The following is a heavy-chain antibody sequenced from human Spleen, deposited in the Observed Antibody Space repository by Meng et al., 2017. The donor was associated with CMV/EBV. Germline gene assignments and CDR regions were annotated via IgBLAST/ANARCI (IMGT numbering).Heavy chain of an antibody. V-gene: IGHV3-48*04. CDR3: AREGIAVANWIDP. Sequence: GESLKISCAVSGFTLSSSSMNWVRQALGKGLEWVSYIGGSGSPIYYADSVKGRFTISRDNAKNSLYLQMNSLRAEDTAVYYCAREGIAVANWIDPWGQGTLVTVSS. J-gene: IGHJ5*02. CDR1: GFTLSSSS. D-gene: IGHD6-19*01. CDR2: IGGSGSPI.